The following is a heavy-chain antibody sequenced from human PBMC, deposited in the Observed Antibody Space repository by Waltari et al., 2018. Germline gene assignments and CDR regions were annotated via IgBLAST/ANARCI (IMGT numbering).Heavy chain of an antibody. J-gene: IGHJ4*02. CDR2: LNPNSGGT. V-gene: IGHV1-2*06. CDR3: ARDGRIDFDY. Sequence: QVQLVQSGAEVKKPGASVKVSCKASGYTFTGDYMHWVRQAPGQGLEWMGRLNPNSGGTTYAQKFQGRVTMTRDTSISTAYMELSRLRSDDTAVYYCARDGRIDFDYWGQGTLVTVSS. D-gene: IGHD1-26*01. CDR1: GYTFTGDY.